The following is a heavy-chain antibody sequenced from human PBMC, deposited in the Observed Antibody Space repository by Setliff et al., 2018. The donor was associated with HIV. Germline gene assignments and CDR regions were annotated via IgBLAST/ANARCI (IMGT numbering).Heavy chain of an antibody. Sequence: ASVKVSCKASGYTFTSYDINWARQATGHGLEWMGWINPYSGNTGYAQKFQGRVTMTRETSTSTAYLELSNLRAEDTAVYYCVRGIYDSSGFWYPHGDSWGQGTLVTVSS. J-gene: IGHJ5*01. CDR1: GYTFTSYD. D-gene: IGHD3-22*01. CDR3: VRGIYDSSGFWYPHGDS. V-gene: IGHV1-8*01. CDR2: INPYSGNT.